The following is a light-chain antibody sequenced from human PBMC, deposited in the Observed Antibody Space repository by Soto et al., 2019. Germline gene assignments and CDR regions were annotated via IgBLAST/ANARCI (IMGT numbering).Light chain of an antibody. J-gene: IGKJ4*01. Sequence: EIVLTQSPGTLSLSPGERATLSCRASQSVSSIYLAWYQQKPGQAPRLVIYGASSRATGIPDRFSGSGSGTDFTLTISRLEPEDFAVYYCQQFGSSPPITFGGGTKVDIK. V-gene: IGKV3-20*01. CDR3: QQFGSSPPIT. CDR1: QSVSSIY. CDR2: GAS.